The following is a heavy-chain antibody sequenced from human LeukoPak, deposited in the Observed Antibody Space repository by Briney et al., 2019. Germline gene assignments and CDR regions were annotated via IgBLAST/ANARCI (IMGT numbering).Heavy chain of an antibody. CDR1: GFTFSNYA. D-gene: IGHD2-15*01. J-gene: IGHJ2*01. Sequence: GGSLRLSCAASGFTFSNYAMSWVRQAPGKGLEWVSAISGSGGSTYYADSVKGRFTISRDNSKNTLYLQMNSLRAEDTAVYYCAKDVVVAATSIWYFDLWGRGTLVTVSS. CDR2: ISGSGGST. CDR3: AKDVVVAATSIWYFDL. V-gene: IGHV3-23*01.